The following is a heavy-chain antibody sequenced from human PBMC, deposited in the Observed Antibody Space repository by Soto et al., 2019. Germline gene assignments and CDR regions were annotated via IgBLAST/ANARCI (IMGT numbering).Heavy chain of an antibody. Sequence: QVQLQESGPGLVKPSETLSLTCTVSGGSISSSSYYWGWIRQPPGKGLEWIGTIYYGGSTYYNSSLKRRVTRSIDTSKNQFSLNLNSVTGADTAVYSCAALPTFDPWGQGTLVTVSS. J-gene: IGHJ5*02. CDR3: AALPTFDP. CDR2: IYYGGST. CDR1: GGSISSSSYY. V-gene: IGHV4-39*01.